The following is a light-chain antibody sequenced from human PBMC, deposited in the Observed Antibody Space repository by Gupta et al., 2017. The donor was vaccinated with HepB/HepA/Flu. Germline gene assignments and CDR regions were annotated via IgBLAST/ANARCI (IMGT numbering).Light chain of an antibody. V-gene: IGLV2-14*01. CDR2: DVS. J-gene: IGLJ2*01. CDR1: SSDVGGYNY. Sequence: QSALTQPASASGPPGQSITTSCPVTSSDVGGYNYVSWYQQHPGKAPNLMIYDVSNRPSGVSNRFSGSKSGNTASLTISGLQAEDEDDYYCSSYTSSSTRVFGGGTKLTVL. CDR3: SSYTSSSTRV.